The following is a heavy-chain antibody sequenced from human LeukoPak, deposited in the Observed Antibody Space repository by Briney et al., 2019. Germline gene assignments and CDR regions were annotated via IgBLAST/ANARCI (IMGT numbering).Heavy chain of an antibody. V-gene: IGHV3-48*04. CDR1: GFTFSSYA. D-gene: IGHD1-1*01. CDR3: AEDHNYAFDN. CDR2: IGISSGNT. J-gene: IGHJ4*02. Sequence: PGGSLRLSCAASGFTFSSYAMSWVRQAPGKGLEWISYIGISSGNTKYADSVKGRFTISGDSAKNSLYLQMNSLRVEDTAVYYCAEDHNYAFDNWGQGTLVTVSS.